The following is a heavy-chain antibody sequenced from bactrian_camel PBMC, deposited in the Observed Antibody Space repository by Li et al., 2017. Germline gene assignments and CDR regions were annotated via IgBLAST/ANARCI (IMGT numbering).Heavy chain of an antibody. V-gene: IGHV3S40*01. J-gene: IGHJ6*01. Sequence: VQLVESGGGSVQAGGSLRLSCVRSGVEYSTVYMGWFRQAPGKEREGVATMLVGRDSTYYADSVKGRFTISQDNAKKTVYLQMNNLTSDDTAMYYCATSASRPLTFPLRQANYGFWGQGTQVTVS. CDR3: ATSASRPLTFPLRQANYGF. CDR1: GVEYSTVY. D-gene: IGHD4*01. CDR2: MLVGRDST.